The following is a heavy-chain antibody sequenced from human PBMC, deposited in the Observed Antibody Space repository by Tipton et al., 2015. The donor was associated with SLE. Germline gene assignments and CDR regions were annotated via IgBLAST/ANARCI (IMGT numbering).Heavy chain of an antibody. V-gene: IGHV1-18*01. Sequence: QLVQSGAEVKKPGASVKVSCKASGSNFKSYGISWVRQAPGRGLQWMGWINTDTANMNHAKRFQDRVTMTADPTSSTAYMELGSLTPDDTAVYYCARDFYKRGRFYSWGQGPLVTVSA. CDR2: INTDTANM. CDR3: ARDFYKRGRFYS. D-gene: IGHD2/OR15-2a*01. CDR1: GSNFKSYG. J-gene: IGHJ5*01.